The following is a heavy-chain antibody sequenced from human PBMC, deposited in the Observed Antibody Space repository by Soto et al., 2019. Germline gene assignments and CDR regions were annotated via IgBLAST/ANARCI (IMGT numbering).Heavy chain of an antibody. CDR3: XXXXXXXXXXXXXGIFDC. CDR1: GFTFSNYA. Sequence: EVQLLESGGGLVQPGGSLRLSCAASGFTFSNYAMNWVRQAPGKGLEXVXGXSSNGYSTYYADSVKGRFTISRDNSKXXXXXXXXXXXXXXXXXXXXXXXXXXXXXXXXXGIFDCWGQGSLVTVSS. V-gene: IGHV3-23*01. CDR2: XSSNGYST. J-gene: IGHJ4*02.